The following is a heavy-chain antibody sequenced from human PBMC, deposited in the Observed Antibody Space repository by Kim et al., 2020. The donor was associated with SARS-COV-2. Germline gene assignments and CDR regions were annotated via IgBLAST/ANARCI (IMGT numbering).Heavy chain of an antibody. CDR3: AHRRNWNYGGGFDY. V-gene: IGHV2-5*01. D-gene: IGHD1-7*01. Sequence: SPSLKSRLTITKDTSKNQVVLTMTKMDPVDTATYYCAHRRNWNYGGGFDYWGQGTLVTVSS. J-gene: IGHJ4*02.